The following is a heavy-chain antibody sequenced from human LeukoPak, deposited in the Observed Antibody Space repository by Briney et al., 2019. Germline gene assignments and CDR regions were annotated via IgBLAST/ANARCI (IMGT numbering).Heavy chain of an antibody. J-gene: IGHJ4*02. D-gene: IGHD3-10*01. Sequence: PSETLSLTCAVSGGSISSGDFPWSWIRQPPEKGLEWIGYIFHTGHTSYNPSLKSRVTISVDMSKNQLSLRLTSVTAADTAVYYCARGFYGAGSHFDYWGQGTLVTVSS. CDR3: ARGFYGAGSHFDY. CDR2: IFHTGHT. CDR1: GGSISSGDFP. V-gene: IGHV4-30-2*01.